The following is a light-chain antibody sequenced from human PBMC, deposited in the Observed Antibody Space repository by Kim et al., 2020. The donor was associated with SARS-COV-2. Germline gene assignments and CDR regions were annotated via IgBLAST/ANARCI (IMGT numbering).Light chain of an antibody. J-gene: IGKJ4*01. CDR3: QQYGSSPWLT. V-gene: IGKV3-20*01. CDR2: GAS. Sequence: EIVLTQSPGTLSLSPGERATLSCRASQSVSSSYLAWYQQKPGQAPRLLIYGASSRATGIPDRFSGSGCGTDFTLTISRLEPEDFAVYYCQQYGSSPWLTFGGGTKVEIK. CDR1: QSVSSSY.